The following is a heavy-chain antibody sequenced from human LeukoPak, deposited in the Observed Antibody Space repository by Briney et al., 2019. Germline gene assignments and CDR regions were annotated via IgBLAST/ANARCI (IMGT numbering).Heavy chain of an antibody. CDR3: ASTSRQDYVWGSYRPTPPYCFDY. Sequence: SQTLSLTCTVSGGSISSGGYYWSWIRQHPGKGLEWIGYIYYSGSTYYNPSLKSRVTISVDTSKNQFSVKLSSVTAADTAVYYCASTSRQDYVWGSYRPTPPYCFDYWGQGTLVTVSS. D-gene: IGHD3-16*02. J-gene: IGHJ4*02. V-gene: IGHV4-31*03. CDR1: GGSISSGGYY. CDR2: IYYSGST.